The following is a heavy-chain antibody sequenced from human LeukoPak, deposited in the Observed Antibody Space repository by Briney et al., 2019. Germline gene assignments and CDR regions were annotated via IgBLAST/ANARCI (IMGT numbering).Heavy chain of an antibody. J-gene: IGHJ4*02. CDR3: AKDKTYSSGLISYSFDY. V-gene: IGHV3-23*01. Sequence: GGSLRLSCAASGFTFSSYAMSWVRQAPGKGLEWVSAISGSGGSTYYADSVKGRFTISRDNSKNTLYLQMNSLRAEDTAVCYCAKDKTYSSGLISYSFDYWGQGTLVTVSS. CDR2: ISGSGGST. CDR1: GFTFSSYA. D-gene: IGHD6-19*01.